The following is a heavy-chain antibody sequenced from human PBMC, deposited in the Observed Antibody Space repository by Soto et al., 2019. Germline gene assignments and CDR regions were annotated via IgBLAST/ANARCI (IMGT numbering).Heavy chain of an antibody. V-gene: IGHV3-23*01. CDR2: ITTSGGNT. CDR1: GFTFSTYA. J-gene: IGHJ6*03. D-gene: IGHD2-8*01. CDR3: AGRYCTNGVCYTNYYYYIDV. Sequence: PGGSLRLSCAASGFTFSTYAMSWVRQAPGKGLEWVSTITTSGGNTYYADPVQGRFTISRDNSKNTLYLQMNSLRAEDTAVYYCAGRYCTNGVCYTNYYYYIDVWGKGTTVTVSS.